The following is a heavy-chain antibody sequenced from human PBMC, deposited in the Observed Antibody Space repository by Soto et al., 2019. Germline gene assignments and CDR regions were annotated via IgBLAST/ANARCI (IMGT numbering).Heavy chain of an antibody. J-gene: IGHJ4*02. CDR1: GGTFSSYA. V-gene: IGHV1-69*06. CDR2: IIPIFDTA. Sequence: SVKVSCKTSGGTFSSYAISWVRQAPGQGLEWMGGIIPIFDTANYAQKFQGRLTITADKSTSTTYMELRSLASEDTAVYYCARGRPHTNDYRAYFDYWGQGTLVTVSS. CDR3: ARGRPHTNDYRAYFDY. D-gene: IGHD2-8*01.